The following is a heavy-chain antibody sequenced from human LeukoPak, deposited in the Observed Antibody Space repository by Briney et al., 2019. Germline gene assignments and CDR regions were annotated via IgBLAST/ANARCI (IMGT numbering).Heavy chain of an antibody. J-gene: IGHJ4*02. CDR3: ARCSSTSCYALSDY. Sequence: GASVKVSCKASGYTFTSYAMNWVRQAPGQGLEWMGWINTNTGNPTYAQGFTGRFVFSLDTSVSTAYLQISSLKAEDTAVYYCARCSSTSCYALSDYWGQGTLVTVSS. D-gene: IGHD2-2*01. CDR1: GYTFTSYA. V-gene: IGHV7-4-1*02. CDR2: INTNTGNP.